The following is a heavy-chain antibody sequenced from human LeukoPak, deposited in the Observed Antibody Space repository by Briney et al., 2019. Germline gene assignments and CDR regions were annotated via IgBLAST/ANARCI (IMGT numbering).Heavy chain of an antibody. V-gene: IGHV4-30-4*01. CDR1: GGSISGSDYY. Sequence: SQTLSLTCAVSGGSISGSDYYWSWLRQPPGKGLEWIGYISYSGSTYSNPSLKSRVSISLDTSKNQFSLKLTSLTAADTAVYYCARVEGSSDAFDIWGQGTMVTVSS. J-gene: IGHJ3*02. CDR2: ISYSGST. CDR3: ARVEGSSDAFDI.